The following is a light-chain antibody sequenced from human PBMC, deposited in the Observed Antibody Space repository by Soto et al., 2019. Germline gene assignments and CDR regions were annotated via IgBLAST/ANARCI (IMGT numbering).Light chain of an antibody. V-gene: IGKV2-28*01. CDR2: LGS. J-gene: IGKJ5*01. Sequence: DIVMTQSPLSLPVTPVEPSSISCSSSHILLHSNGYNYLDWYLQKPGQSPQLLIYLGSYRASGVPDRFSGSGSGTDFTLKISRVEAEDVGVYYCMQVLQSPITFGQGTRLEIK. CDR3: MQVLQSPIT. CDR1: HILLHSNGYNY.